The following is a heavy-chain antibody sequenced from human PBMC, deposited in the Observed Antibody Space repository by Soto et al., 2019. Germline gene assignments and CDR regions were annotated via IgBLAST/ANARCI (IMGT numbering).Heavy chain of an antibody. Sequence: ASVKVSCKASGYTFTSYGISWVRQAPGQGLEWMGWISAYNGNTKYSQKFQGRVTITRDTSASTAYMELSSLRSEDTAVYYCARDHIVLVPAAMAQAYYYYYYGMDVWGQGTTVTVSS. D-gene: IGHD2-2*01. CDR3: ARDHIVLVPAAMAQAYYYYYYGMDV. J-gene: IGHJ6*02. V-gene: IGHV1-18*01. CDR2: ISAYNGNT. CDR1: GYTFTSYG.